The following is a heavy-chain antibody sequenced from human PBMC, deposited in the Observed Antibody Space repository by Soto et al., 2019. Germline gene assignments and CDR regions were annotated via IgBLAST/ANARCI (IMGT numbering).Heavy chain of an antibody. D-gene: IGHD1-1*01. CDR1: GFTVSDNY. V-gene: IGHV3-30*18. CDR2: ISYDGSQK. CDR3: AKDVWNDVPATDGFDI. Sequence: SLRLSCAASGFTVSDNYMNWVRQAPGKGLEWVAIISYDGSQKFYVDSVKGRFTISRDNSKNMVYLQMTSLRGDDTAVYYCAKDVWNDVPATDGFDIWGQGTMVTVSS. J-gene: IGHJ3*02.